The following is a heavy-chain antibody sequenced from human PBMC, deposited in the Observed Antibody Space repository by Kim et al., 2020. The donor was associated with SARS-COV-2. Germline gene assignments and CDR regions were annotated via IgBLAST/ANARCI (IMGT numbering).Heavy chain of an antibody. V-gene: IGHV2-70*01. Sequence: SGPTLVNPTQTLTLTCTFSGFSLSTSGMCVSWIRQPPGKALEWLALIDWDDDKYYSTSLKTRLTISKDTSKNQVVLTMTNIDPVDTATYYCARIRGVPADHYYYYYGLDVWGQGTTVTVSS. CDR2: IDWDDDK. CDR3: ARIRGVPADHYYYYYGLDV. CDR1: GFSLSTSGMC. J-gene: IGHJ6*02. D-gene: IGHD2-2*01.